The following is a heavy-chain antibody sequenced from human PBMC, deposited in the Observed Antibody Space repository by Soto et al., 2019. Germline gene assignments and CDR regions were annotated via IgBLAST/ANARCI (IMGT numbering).Heavy chain of an antibody. CDR2: ISYDGSNK. Sequence: QVQLVESGGGVVQPGRSLRLSCAASGFTFSSYGMHWVRQAPGKGLEWVAGISYDGSNKYYADSVKGRFTISRDNSKNTLDLQMNSLRAEDTAVYYCAKVGGYKAAVLIHYWGQGTLVNVSS. CDR1: GFTFSSYG. V-gene: IGHV3-30*18. D-gene: IGHD5-12*01. J-gene: IGHJ4*02. CDR3: AKVGGYKAAVLIHY.